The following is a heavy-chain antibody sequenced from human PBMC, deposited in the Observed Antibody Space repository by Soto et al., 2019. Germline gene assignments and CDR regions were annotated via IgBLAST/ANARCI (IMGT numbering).Heavy chain of an antibody. V-gene: IGHV3-30-3*01. D-gene: IGHD3-10*01. CDR1: GFTFSSYA. CDR3: ARENLWLGAIDY. CDR2: ISYDGSNK. J-gene: IGHJ4*02. Sequence: LSLTCAASGFTFSSYAMHWVRQAPGKGLEWVAVISYDGSNKYYADSVKGRFTISRDNSKNTLYLQMNSLRAEDTAVYYCARENLWLGAIDYWGQGTLVTVSS.